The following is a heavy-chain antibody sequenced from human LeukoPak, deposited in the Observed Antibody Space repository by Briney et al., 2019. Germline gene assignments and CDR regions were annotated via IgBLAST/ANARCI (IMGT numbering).Heavy chain of an antibody. CDR3: AKTMYYYDSSGYYYFQH. CDR1: GFTFSSYA. CDR2: ISGSGGST. V-gene: IGHV3-23*01. J-gene: IGHJ1*01. Sequence: PGGSLRLSCAASGFTFSSYAMSRVRQAPGKGLEWVSAISGSGGSTYYADSVKGRFTISRDNSKNTLYLQMNSLRAEDTAVYYCAKTMYYYDSSGYYYFQHWGQGTLVTVSS. D-gene: IGHD3-22*01.